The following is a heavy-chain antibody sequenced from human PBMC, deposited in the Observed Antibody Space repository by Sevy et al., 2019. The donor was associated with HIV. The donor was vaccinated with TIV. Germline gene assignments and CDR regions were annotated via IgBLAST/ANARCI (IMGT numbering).Heavy chain of an antibody. D-gene: IGHD6-19*01. CDR2: ISGSGGST. CDR1: GFTFSSYA. V-gene: IGHV3-23*01. J-gene: IGHJ5*02. Sequence: GSLRLSCAASGFTFSSYAMSWVRQAPGKGLEWVSAISGSGGSTYYADSVKGRFTISRDNSKNTLYLQMNSLRAEDTAVYYCARSPISVAGTPSSGRFDPWGQGTLVTVSS. CDR3: ARSPISVAGTPSSGRFDP.